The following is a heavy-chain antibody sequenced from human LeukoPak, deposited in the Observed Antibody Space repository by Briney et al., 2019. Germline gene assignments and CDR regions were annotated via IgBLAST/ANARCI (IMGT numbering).Heavy chain of an antibody. V-gene: IGHV3-53*01. J-gene: IGHJ4*02. CDR1: GFTVTGNY. D-gene: IGHD1-26*01. CDR2: IYSGGST. Sequence: PGGSLRLSCAASGFTVTGNYMSWVRQAPGKGLEWVSVIYSGGSTFYADSVKGRFTISRDNSKNTLFLQMHGLRAEDTAVYYCARGAIFVGGVGAQDYWGQGTLVTVSS. CDR3: ARGAIFVGGVGAQDY.